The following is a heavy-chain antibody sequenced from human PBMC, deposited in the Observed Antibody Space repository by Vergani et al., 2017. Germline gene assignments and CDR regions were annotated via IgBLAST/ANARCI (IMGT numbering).Heavy chain of an antibody. CDR2: IDCDDDT. Sequence: QVTLKESGPALVKPTQTLTLTCTFSGFSLTTYGMRVSWIRQPPGKALEWLARIDCDDDTYYRTSLRTRLTISKDTFKNQVALTMTNMDPVDTATYYCARTLSDSRGYYLDYWGQGTLVTVSS. V-gene: IGHV2-70*04. CDR3: ARTLSDSRGYYLDY. D-gene: IGHD3-22*01. J-gene: IGHJ4*02. CDR1: GFSLTTYGMR.